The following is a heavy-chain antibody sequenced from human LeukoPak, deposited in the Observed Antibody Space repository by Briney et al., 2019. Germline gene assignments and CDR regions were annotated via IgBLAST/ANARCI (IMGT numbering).Heavy chain of an antibody. Sequence: SETLSLXCTVSGGSISSYYWSWIRQPPGKGLEWIGYIYYSGSTNYNPSLQSRVTISVDTSKNQFSLKLNSVTAADTAVYYCARDGPNYRFDHWGQGTLVTVSS. D-gene: IGHD3-10*01. J-gene: IGHJ4*02. V-gene: IGHV4-59*01. CDR1: GGSISSYY. CDR3: ARDGPNYRFDH. CDR2: IYYSGST.